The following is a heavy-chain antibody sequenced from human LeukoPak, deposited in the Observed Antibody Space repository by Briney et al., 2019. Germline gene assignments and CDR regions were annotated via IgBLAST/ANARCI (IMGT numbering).Heavy chain of an antibody. D-gene: IGHD6-13*01. J-gene: IGHJ3*02. CDR2: IYPGDSDT. CDR1: GYIFSGYW. CDR3: ARPVDSSSWNAFDI. V-gene: IGHV5-51*01. Sequence: GESLKISCKGSGYIFSGYWIGWVRQMPGKGLEWMGIIYPGDSDTRYSPSFQGQVTISADKSISTAYLQWSSLKASDTAMYYCARPVDSSSWNAFDIWGQGTMVTVSS.